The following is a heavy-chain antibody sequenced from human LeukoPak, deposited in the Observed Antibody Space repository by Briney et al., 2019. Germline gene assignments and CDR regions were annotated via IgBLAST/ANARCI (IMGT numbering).Heavy chain of an antibody. CDR3: VRVDNGGNYFDY. CDR1: GGSISSSSYY. D-gene: IGHD4-23*01. J-gene: IGHJ4*02. V-gene: IGHV4-39*07. CDR2: IYYSRST. Sequence: PSETLSLTCTVSGGSISSSSYYWGWIRQPPGKGLEWIGSIYYSRSTYYNPSLKSRLTISADTSKNQFSLRLSSVTAADTAVYYCVRVDNGGNYFDYWGQGTLVTVSS.